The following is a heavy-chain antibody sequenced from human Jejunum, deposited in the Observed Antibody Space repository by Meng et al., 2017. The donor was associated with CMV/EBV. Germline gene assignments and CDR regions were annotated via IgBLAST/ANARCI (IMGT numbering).Heavy chain of an antibody. V-gene: IGHV3-53*01. Sequence: FIVSRDYMSWVRQAPGKGLEWVSVIYSGGTTYYADSVKGRFTISRDNSKNTLYLQMDSLRAEDTAVYYCATEVRRSSHYYYGMDVWGQGTTVTVSS. J-gene: IGHJ6*02. CDR2: IYSGGTT. CDR3: ATEVRRSSHYYYGMDV. CDR1: FIVSRDY. D-gene: IGHD6-6*01.